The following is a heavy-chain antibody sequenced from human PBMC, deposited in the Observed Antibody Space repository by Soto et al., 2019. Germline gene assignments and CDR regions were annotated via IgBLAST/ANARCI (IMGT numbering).Heavy chain of an antibody. D-gene: IGHD6-13*01. Sequence: PGGSLRLSCAASGFVFSNYAMFWFRQAPGRGLEWVSVIYSGGSTYYADSVKGRFTISRDNSKNTLYLQMNSLRAEDTAVYYCARAGIAAPPGMDVWGQGTTVTVSS. CDR3: ARAGIAAPPGMDV. V-gene: IGHV3-53*01. CDR1: GFVFSNYA. J-gene: IGHJ6*02. CDR2: IYSGGST.